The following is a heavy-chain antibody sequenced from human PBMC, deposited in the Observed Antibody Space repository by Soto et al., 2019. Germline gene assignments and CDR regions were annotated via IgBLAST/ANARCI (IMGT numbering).Heavy chain of an antibody. CDR1: GYTFTSYG. CDR3: ARVGSGYYDSSGYYETLFDY. V-gene: IGHV1-18*04. D-gene: IGHD3-22*01. CDR2: ISAYNGNT. J-gene: IGHJ4*02. Sequence: QVQLVQSGAEVKKPGASVKVSCKASGYTFTSYGISWVRQAPGQGLEGMGWISAYNGNTNYAQKLQGRVTMNTDTPTRTDYMELRSLRSDDTAVYYCARVGSGYYDSSGYYETLFDYWGQGTLVTVSS.